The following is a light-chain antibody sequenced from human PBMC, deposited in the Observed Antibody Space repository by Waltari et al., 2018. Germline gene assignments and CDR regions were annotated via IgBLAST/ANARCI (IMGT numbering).Light chain of an antibody. J-gene: IGKJ4*01. V-gene: IGKV4-1*01. Sequence: DIVMTQSPASLAVSLGERATINCKSSPILISTSNNKNFLAWYQVKLGQPPKLLFYWSFTRQSGVPDRFSGSGSGTDFTLTISSLQAEDVAIYYCQQYYTMPVTFGGGTKVEIK. CDR1: PILISTSNNKNF. CDR3: QQYYTMPVT. CDR2: WSF.